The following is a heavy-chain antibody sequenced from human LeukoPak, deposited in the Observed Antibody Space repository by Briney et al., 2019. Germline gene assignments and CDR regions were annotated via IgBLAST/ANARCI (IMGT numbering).Heavy chain of an antibody. CDR2: IYSGGST. CDR1: GFTVSSNY. J-gene: IGHJ5*02. D-gene: IGHD2-21*02. CDR3: ARDRSRDSVVWFDP. V-gene: IGHV3-66*01. Sequence: PGGSLRLSCAASGFTVSSNYMSWVRQAPGKGLEWVSVIYSGGSTYYADSVKGRFTISRDNSKNTLYLQMNSLRAEDTAVYYCARDRSRDSVVWFDPWGQGTLVTVSS.